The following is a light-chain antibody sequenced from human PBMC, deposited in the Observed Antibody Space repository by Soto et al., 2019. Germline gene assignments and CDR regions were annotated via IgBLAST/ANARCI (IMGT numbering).Light chain of an antibody. CDR3: QQLNSYVFA. J-gene: IGKJ3*01. CDR1: QDVSRY. V-gene: IGKV1-9*01. Sequence: DIQLTQSPSFLSASVGDRVTITCRASQDVSRYLAWYQQKPGKAPNLLIYAASTLRSGVPSRFSGSGSETEFTLTSSSLQAEDFATYYCQQLNSYVFAFGPGTIVDIK. CDR2: AAS.